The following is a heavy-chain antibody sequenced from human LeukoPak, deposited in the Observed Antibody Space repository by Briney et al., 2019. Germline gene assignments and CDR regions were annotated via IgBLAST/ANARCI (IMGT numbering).Heavy chain of an antibody. CDR2: ISSSNSYI. V-gene: IGHV3-21*01. Sequence: GGSLRLSCSASGFTFSRYAMHWVRQAPGKGLEWVSSISSSNSYIYYADSVKGRFTISRDNAKNSLYLQMNSLRAEDTAVYYCARGPWGTYYFDYWGQGTLVTVSS. CDR3: ARGPWGTYYFDY. J-gene: IGHJ4*02. D-gene: IGHD7-27*01. CDR1: GFTFSRYA.